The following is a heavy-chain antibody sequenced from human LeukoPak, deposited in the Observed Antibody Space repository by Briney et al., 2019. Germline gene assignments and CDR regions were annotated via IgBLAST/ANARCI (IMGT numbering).Heavy chain of an antibody. CDR2: ISGSGLNT. CDR1: GLTVSSDY. CDR3: AKGGGYGSGTYSED. V-gene: IGHV3-23*01. D-gene: IGHD3-10*01. Sequence: GGSLRLSCAASGLTVSSDYMTWFRQAPGRGLEWVSGISGSGLNTYHADSVKGRFTSSRDNSKNMLYLQMNSLRAEDTAVYYCAKGGGYGSGTYSEDWGQGILVTVSS. J-gene: IGHJ4*02.